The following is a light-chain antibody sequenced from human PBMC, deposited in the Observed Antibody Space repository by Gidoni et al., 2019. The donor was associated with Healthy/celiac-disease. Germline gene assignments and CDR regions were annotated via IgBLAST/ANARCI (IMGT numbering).Light chain of an antibody. CDR2: AAS. V-gene: IGKV1-27*01. J-gene: IGKJ4*01. Sequence: DIQMTQSPSSLSASVGDRVTITCRASQGIGNYLAWYQQKPGKVPKLLIYAASTLQSGVPSRFSGSGSGKDFTLTISSLQPEDVATYYCQKYNSAPLLTFGGGTKVEIK. CDR1: QGIGNY. CDR3: QKYNSAPLLT.